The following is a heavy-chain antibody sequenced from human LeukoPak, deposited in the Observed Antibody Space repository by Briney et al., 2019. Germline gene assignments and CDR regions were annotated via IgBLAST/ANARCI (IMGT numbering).Heavy chain of an antibody. J-gene: IGHJ4*02. CDR3: ARHKQRTGSFDY. CDR2: IYYSGST. Sequence: SETLSLTCTVSGGSISSSSYYWGWIRQPPGKGLEWIGSIYYSGSTYYNPSLKSRVTISVDTSKNQFSLKLSSVTAADTAVHYCARHKQRTGSFDYWGQGTLVTVSS. D-gene: IGHD1-1*01. V-gene: IGHV4-39*01. CDR1: GGSISSSSYY.